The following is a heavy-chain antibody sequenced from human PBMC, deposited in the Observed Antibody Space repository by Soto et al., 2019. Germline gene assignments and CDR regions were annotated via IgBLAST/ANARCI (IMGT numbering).Heavy chain of an antibody. V-gene: IGHV1-18*04. Sequence: ASVKVSCKASGYTFTSYGISWVRQAPGQGLEWMGWISAYNGNTNYAQKLQGRVTMTTDTSTSTAYMELRSLRSDDTAVYYCARVPAYYDFWSGLFGMDVWGQGTTVTRLL. J-gene: IGHJ6*02. CDR2: ISAYNGNT. CDR1: GYTFTSYG. D-gene: IGHD3-3*01. CDR3: ARVPAYYDFWSGLFGMDV.